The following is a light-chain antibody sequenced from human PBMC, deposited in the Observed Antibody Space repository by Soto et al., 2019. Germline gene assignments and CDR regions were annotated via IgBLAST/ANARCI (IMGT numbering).Light chain of an antibody. CDR3: QQYQSLT. V-gene: IGKV3-20*01. CDR1: QSVSSSF. J-gene: IGKJ4*01. CDR2: GAS. Sequence: ELVLTQSPGTLSLSPGEGATLSCRASQSVSSSFLAWYQHKPGQAPRLLIHGASSRVTGIPDRFSGSGSGTDFTLTITRLEPEDFAVYYCQQYQSLTFGGGTKVDIK.